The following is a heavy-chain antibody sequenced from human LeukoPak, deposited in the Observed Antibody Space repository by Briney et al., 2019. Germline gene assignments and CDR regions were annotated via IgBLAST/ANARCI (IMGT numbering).Heavy chain of an antibody. J-gene: IGHJ3*02. D-gene: IGHD5-24*01. CDR1: GGSINSYY. Sequence: SETLSLTCTVSGGSINSYYWSWIRQPAGKGLEWIGRIYTSGSTNYNPSLKSRVTMSVDTSKNQFSLKLSSVTAADTAVYYCATWTGRRWLQWAFDIWGQGTMVTVSS. V-gene: IGHV4-4*07. CDR3: ATWTGRRWLQWAFDI. CDR2: IYTSGST.